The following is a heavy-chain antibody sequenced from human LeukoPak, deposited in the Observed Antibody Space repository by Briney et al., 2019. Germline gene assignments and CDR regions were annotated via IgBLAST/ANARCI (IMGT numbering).Heavy chain of an antibody. CDR1: GYSFTSYW. CDR2: VDPSDSYT. V-gene: IGHV5-10-1*01. J-gene: IGHJ3*02. D-gene: IGHD3-10*01. Sequence: GESLRISCKGSGYSFTSYWISWVRQMLGKGLEWMGRVDPSDSYTNYSPSFQGHVSISADKSISTAHLQWRSLKASDTAMYYCASLFRDDVFDIWGQGTMVTVSS. CDR3: ASLFRDDVFDI.